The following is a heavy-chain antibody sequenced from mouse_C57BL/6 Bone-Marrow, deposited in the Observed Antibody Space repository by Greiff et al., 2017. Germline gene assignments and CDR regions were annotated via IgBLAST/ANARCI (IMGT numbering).Heavy chain of an antibody. D-gene: IGHD4-1*01. J-gene: IGHJ2*01. CDR2: IHPNSGST. Sequence: QVQLQQPGAELVKPGASVKLSCKASGYTFTSYWMHWVKQRPGQGLEWIGMIHPNSGSTNYNEKFKSKATLTVDKSSSTAYMQLSSLTSEDSAVYYWARSGVTGTYYFDYWGQGTTLTVSS. CDR3: ARSGVTGTYYFDY. V-gene: IGHV1-64*01. CDR1: GYTFTSYW.